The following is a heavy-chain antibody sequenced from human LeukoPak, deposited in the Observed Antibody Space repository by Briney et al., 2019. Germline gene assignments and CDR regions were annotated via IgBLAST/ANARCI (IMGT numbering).Heavy chain of an antibody. J-gene: IGHJ4*02. CDR1: GYSENFYG. V-gene: IGHV1-18*01. CDR2: ISAYNGNT. D-gene: IGHD1-26*01. Sequence: ASVKVSCKTSGYSENFYGITWVRQAPGQGLEWMGWISAYNGNTNYAQKLQGRVTMTTDTSTSTAYMELRSLRSDDTAVYYCARGWRSYYGLDYWGQGTLVTVSS. CDR3: ARGWRSYYGLDY.